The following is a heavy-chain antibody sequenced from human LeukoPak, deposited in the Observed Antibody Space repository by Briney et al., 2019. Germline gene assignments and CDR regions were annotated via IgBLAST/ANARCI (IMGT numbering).Heavy chain of an antibody. J-gene: IGHJ4*02. CDR1: GYSISSGYY. D-gene: IGHD4-17*01. V-gene: IGHV4-38-2*02. CDR2: IYHSGST. CDR3: ARGLMTTVTTGYFDY. Sequence: PSETLSLTCTVSGYSISSGYYWGWIRQPPGKGLEWIGSIYHSGSTYYNPSLKSRVTISVDTSKNQFSLKLSSVTAADTAVYYCARGLMTTVTTGYFDYWGQGTLVTVSS.